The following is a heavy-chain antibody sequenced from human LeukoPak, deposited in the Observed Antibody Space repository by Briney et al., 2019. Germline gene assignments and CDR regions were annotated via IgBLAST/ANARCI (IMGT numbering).Heavy chain of an antibody. CDR1: GGSISSSSYY. CDR3: ARDGEEEGVMNWFDP. D-gene: IGHD3-16*01. J-gene: IGHJ5*02. V-gene: IGHV4-39*07. Sequence: SETLSLTCTVSGGSISSSSYYWGWIRQPPGKGLEWIGSIYYSGSTYYNPSLKSRVTISVDTSKNQFSLKLSSVTAADTAVYYCARDGEEEGVMNWFDPWGQGTLVTVSS. CDR2: IYYSGST.